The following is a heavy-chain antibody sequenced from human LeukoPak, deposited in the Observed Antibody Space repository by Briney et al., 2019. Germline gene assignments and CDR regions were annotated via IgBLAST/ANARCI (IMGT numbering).Heavy chain of an antibody. CDR1: GYTHTELS. CDR2: FDPEDGET. CDR3: ATWDAGGGYLGY. Sequence: ASVKVFCEVSGYTHTELSMQWVRQAPGKGLEWMGGFDPEDGETIYAQKFQGRVTMTEDTSTDTAYMELSSLRSEDTAVYYCATWDAGGGYLGYWGQGTLVTVSS. V-gene: IGHV1-24*01. J-gene: IGHJ4*02. D-gene: IGHD3-16*02.